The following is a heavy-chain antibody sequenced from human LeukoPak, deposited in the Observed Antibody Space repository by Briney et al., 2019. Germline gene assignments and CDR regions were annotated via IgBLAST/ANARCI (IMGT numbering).Heavy chain of an antibody. J-gene: IGHJ4*02. CDR1: GYMFTSYW. CDR2: IYPDDSDT. D-gene: IGHD6-19*01. CDR3: PRSLDTSGWTLDY. Sequence: GESLKISCKASGYMFTSYWIVWVRQMPGKGLEWMGIIYPDDSDTRYSQSFQGHVTISADESLTTTYLQWNNLKASDTAIYYCPRSLDTSGWTLDYWGPGTLVTVSP. V-gene: IGHV5-51*01.